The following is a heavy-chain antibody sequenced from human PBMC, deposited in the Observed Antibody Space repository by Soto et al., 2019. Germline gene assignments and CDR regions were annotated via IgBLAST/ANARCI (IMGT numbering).Heavy chain of an antibody. Sequence: SETLSLTCAVYGGSFSGYYWSWIRQPPGKGLEWIGEINHSGSTNYNPSLKSRVTISVDTSKNQFSLKLSSVTAADTAVYYCARGHDFWSGYYILYFDYWGQGTLVTVSS. CDR2: INHSGST. CDR1: GGSFSGYY. D-gene: IGHD3-3*01. V-gene: IGHV4-34*01. J-gene: IGHJ4*02. CDR3: ARGHDFWSGYYILYFDY.